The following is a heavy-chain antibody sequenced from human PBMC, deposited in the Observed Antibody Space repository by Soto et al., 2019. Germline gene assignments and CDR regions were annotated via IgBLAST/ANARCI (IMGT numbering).Heavy chain of an antibody. CDR2: IYYSGST. Sequence: QVQLQESGPGLVKPSQTLSLTCTVSGGSISSGGYYWSWIRQHPGKGLEWIGYIYYSGSTYYNPSLKSLVTIAVDTSKNQFSLKLSSVTAADTAVYYCARCLFDVPAYGMDVWGQGTTVTVSS. V-gene: IGHV4-31*01. D-gene: IGHD2-2*01. CDR3: ARCLFDVPAYGMDV. CDR1: GGSISSGGYY. J-gene: IGHJ6*02.